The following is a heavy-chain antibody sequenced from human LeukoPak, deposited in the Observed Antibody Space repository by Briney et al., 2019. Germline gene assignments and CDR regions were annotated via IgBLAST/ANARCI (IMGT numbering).Heavy chain of an antibody. Sequence: ASVKVSCKASGYTFTGYYMHWVRQAPGQGLEWMGRINPNSGGTNYAQKSQGRVTMTRDTSISTAYMELSRLRSDDTAVYYCARDLGHYYDSSGYYWGSNAFDIWGQGTMVTVSS. CDR1: GYTFTGYY. V-gene: IGHV1-2*06. CDR3: ARDLGHYYDSSGYYWGSNAFDI. CDR2: INPNSGGT. J-gene: IGHJ3*02. D-gene: IGHD3-22*01.